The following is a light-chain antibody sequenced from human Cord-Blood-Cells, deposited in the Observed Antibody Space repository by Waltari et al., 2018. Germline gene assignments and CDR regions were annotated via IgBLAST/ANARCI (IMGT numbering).Light chain of an antibody. J-gene: IGLJ3*02. V-gene: IGLV2-14*01. CDR1: SSDVGGYNY. CDR3: SSYTSSSTWV. CDR2: EVS. Sequence: QSALTQPASVSGSPGQSITISCTGTSSDVGGYNYVSWYQQHPGKAPKLMIYEVSNRPSGFSNRFSGSKSGNTASLTISGLQAEGEADYYCSSYTSSSTWVFGGGTKLTVL.